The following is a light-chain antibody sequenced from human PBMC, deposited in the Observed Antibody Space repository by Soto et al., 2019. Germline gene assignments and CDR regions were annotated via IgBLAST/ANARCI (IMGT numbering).Light chain of an antibody. CDR3: QQYHHLTRT. J-gene: IGKJ4*01. Sequence: EVVMTQSPATLSVSPGGRATLSCRASQSVSSNLVWYQQKPGQAPRLLIYSASTRATGIPARFSGTGSGTEFTLTISSLQSEDFAVYYCQQYHHLTRTFGGGTRVEIK. CDR2: SAS. CDR1: QSVSSN. V-gene: IGKV3-15*01.